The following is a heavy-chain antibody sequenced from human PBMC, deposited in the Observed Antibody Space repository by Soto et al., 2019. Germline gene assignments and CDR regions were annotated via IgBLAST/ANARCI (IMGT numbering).Heavy chain of an antibody. Sequence: PELSLQLSYTSSGSTFITYALSWLRQAPGKGLEWVSAISGSGGSTYYADSVKGRFTISRDNSKNTLYLQMNSLRAEDTAVYYCANSPSNLVVVPGRYYMDGWGKGT. J-gene: IGHJ6*03. CDR1: GSTFITYA. D-gene: IGHD2-2*01. CDR3: ANSPSNLVVVPGRYYMDG. V-gene: IGHV3-23*01. CDR2: ISGSGGST.